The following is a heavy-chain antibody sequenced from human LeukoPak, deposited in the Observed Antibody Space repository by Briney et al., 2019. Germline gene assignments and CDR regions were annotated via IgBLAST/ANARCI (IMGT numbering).Heavy chain of an antibody. D-gene: IGHD3-3*01. CDR1: GGSISSYY. Sequence: PSETLSLTCTVSGGSISSYYWSWIRQPPGKGLEWIGYIYYSGSTNYNPSLKSRVTISVDTSKNQFSLKLSSVTAADTAVYYCARGVYDFWSGYFDYWGQGTLVTVSS. J-gene: IGHJ4*02. V-gene: IGHV4-59*01. CDR3: ARGVYDFWSGYFDY. CDR2: IYYSGST.